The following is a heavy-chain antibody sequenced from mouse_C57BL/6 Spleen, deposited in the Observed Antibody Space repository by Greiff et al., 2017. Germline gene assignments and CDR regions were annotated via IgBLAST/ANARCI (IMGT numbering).Heavy chain of an antibody. J-gene: IGHJ2*01. CDR3: ARETYDYFDY. CDR1: GFTFSSYA. Sequence: EVQLQESGGGLVKPGGSLKLSCAASGFTFSSYAMSWVRQTPEKRLEWVATISDGGSYTYYPDNVKGRFTISRDNAKNNLYLQMSHLKSEDTAMYYCARETYDYFDYWGKGTTLTVSS. V-gene: IGHV5-4*01. CDR2: ISDGGSYT. D-gene: IGHD6-5*01.